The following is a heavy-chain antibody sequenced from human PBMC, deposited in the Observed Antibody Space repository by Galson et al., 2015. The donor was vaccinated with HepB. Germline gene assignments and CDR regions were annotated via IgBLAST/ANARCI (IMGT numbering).Heavy chain of an antibody. Sequence: SLRLSCAASGFIFSNYGMHWVRQAPGKGLECVAMIWYDGSNKYYADSVKDRFTISRDNSKNTVYLQMTSLRAEDTAVYYCAKAAAPPYFDSWGRGTLVTVSS. CDR2: IWYDGSNK. CDR1: GFIFSNYG. CDR3: AKAAAPPYFDS. V-gene: IGHV3-33*06. D-gene: IGHD6-25*01. J-gene: IGHJ4*02.